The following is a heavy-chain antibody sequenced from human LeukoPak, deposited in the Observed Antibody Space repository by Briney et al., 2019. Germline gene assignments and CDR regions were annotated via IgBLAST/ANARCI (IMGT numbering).Heavy chain of an antibody. V-gene: IGHV4-39*02. CDR3: ASDKGYSNNYFDY. CDR2: IYYSGST. Sequence: SEALSLTCTVSGGSISTTGYYWAWIRQPPGKGLQWIASIYYSGSTYYNSSLKSRVTISVDTSKNQFSLKLSSMTAADTAVYYCASDKGYSNNYFDYWGQGALVTVSS. CDR1: GGSISTTGYY. D-gene: IGHD6-13*01. J-gene: IGHJ4*02.